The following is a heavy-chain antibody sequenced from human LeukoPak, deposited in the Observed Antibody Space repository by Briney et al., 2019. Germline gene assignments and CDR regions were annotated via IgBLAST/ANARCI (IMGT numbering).Heavy chain of an antibody. Sequence: GGSLRLSCAASGFTFSSYNINWVRQAPGKGLEWVSSITGSTTYIPYADSVRGRFAISRDNAKNSLFLQMNSLRAEDTAVYYCAQDIGIAATVYAMDVWGQGTTVTVSS. CDR1: GFTFSSYN. V-gene: IGHV3-21*01. CDR2: ITGSTTYI. D-gene: IGHD6-13*01. CDR3: AQDIGIAATVYAMDV. J-gene: IGHJ6*02.